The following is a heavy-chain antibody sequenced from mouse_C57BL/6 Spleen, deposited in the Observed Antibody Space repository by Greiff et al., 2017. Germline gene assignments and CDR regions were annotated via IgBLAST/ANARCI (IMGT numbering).Heavy chain of an antibody. CDR3: ARFYYYGSSYVYFDY. CDR1: GYTFTSYW. Sequence: QVQLQQPGAELVRPGSSVKLSCKASGYTFTSYWMHWVKQRPIQGLEWIGNIDPSDSETHYNQKFKDKATLTVDKSSSTAYMQLSSLTSEDSAVYYCARFYYYGSSYVYFDYWGQGTTLTVSS. CDR2: IDPSDSET. J-gene: IGHJ2*01. V-gene: IGHV1-52*01. D-gene: IGHD1-1*01.